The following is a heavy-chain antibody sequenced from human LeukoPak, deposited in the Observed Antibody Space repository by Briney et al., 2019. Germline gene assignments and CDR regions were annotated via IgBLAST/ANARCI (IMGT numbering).Heavy chain of an antibody. Sequence: SETLSLTCTVSGYSISSGYYWGWIRQPPGKGLEWIGSIYHSGSTYYNPSLKSRVTISVDTSKNQFSLKLSSVTAADTAVYYCARGRVMGGWYDYWGQGTLVTVSS. CDR2: IYHSGST. D-gene: IGHD6-19*01. CDR3: ARGRVMGGWYDY. V-gene: IGHV4-38-2*02. J-gene: IGHJ4*02. CDR1: GYSISSGYY.